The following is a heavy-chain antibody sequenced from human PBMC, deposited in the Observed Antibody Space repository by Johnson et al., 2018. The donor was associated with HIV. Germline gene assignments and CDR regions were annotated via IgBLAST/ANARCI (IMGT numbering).Heavy chain of an antibody. CDR3: AARIAGADDDAFDI. J-gene: IGHJ3*02. CDR2: IRYDGSNK. Sequence: QVQLVESGGGVVQPGGSLRLSCAASGFTFSSYGMHWVRQAPGKGLEWVAFIRYDGSNKYYADSVKGRFTISRENSKNTLYLQMNSLRAEDTAVYYRAARIAGADDDAFDIWGQGTMVTVSS. D-gene: IGHD6-19*01. CDR1: GFTFSSYG. V-gene: IGHV3-30*02.